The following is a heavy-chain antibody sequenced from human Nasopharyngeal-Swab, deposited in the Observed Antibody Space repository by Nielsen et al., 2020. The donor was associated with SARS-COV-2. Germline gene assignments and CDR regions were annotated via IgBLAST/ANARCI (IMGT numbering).Heavy chain of an antibody. Sequence: VRQASGKGLEYVSAISSNGGSTYYANSVKGRFTISRDNSKNTLYLQMGSLRAEDMAVYYCARTPLGYYYYYMDVWGKGTTVTVSS. CDR3: ARTPLGYYYYYMDV. CDR2: ISSNGGST. V-gene: IGHV3-64*01. J-gene: IGHJ6*03.